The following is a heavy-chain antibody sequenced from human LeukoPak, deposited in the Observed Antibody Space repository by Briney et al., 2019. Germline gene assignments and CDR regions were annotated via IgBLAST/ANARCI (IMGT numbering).Heavy chain of an antibody. CDR2: ISGGGFST. V-gene: IGHV3-23*01. Sequence: GGSLRLSCAASGFTFRAYAMNWVRQAPGKGLEWVSVISGGGFSTYYADSVRGRVTISRDNSKNTLYLQMNSLRAEDAAVYYCAKAPVTSCRGAFCYPFDYWGQGTLVTVSS. J-gene: IGHJ4*02. D-gene: IGHD2-15*01. CDR3: AKAPVTSCRGAFCYPFDY. CDR1: GFTFRAYA.